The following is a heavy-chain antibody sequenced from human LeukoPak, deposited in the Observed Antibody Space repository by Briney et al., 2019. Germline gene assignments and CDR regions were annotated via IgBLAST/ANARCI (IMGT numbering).Heavy chain of an antibody. J-gene: IGHJ4*02. V-gene: IGHV4-4*07. CDR3: ARIGHEDYYFDY. CDR1: GDSIRSYY. CDR2: INDSEST. Sequence: SQTLSLTCTVSGDSIRSYYWSWIRQHAGKGLEWLGRINDSESTNYNPCLKSRVTMSVDTSKNQSSLKLSSVTAADTAVYYCARIGHEDYYFDYWGQGTLVTVSS.